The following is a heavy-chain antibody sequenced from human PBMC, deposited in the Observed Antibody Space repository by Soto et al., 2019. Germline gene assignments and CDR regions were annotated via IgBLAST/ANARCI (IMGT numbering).Heavy chain of an antibody. CDR2: IYYSGST. Sequence: QVQLQESGPGLVKPSETLSLTCTVSGGSISSYYWSWIRQPPGKGLEWVGYIYYSGSTNFNPSPKSRVTISVDTSKNQFSLQLSSATAADTAVYYCARDLITGTQGAVGYWGQGTLVTVSS. CDR3: ARDLITGTQGAVGY. J-gene: IGHJ4*02. V-gene: IGHV4-59*01. CDR1: GGSISSYY. D-gene: IGHD1-7*01.